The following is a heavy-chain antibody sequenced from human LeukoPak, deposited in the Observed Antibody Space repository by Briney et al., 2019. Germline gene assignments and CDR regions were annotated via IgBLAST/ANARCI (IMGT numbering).Heavy chain of an antibody. CDR1: GGSFSGYY. V-gene: IGHV4-34*01. D-gene: IGHD3-22*01. CDR2: INHSGST. CDR3: ARPMGRRGYYYDSSSYAFDI. J-gene: IGHJ3*02. Sequence: SETLSLTCAVYGGSFSGYYWSWIRQPPGKGLEWIGEINHSGSTNYNPSLKSRVTISVDTSKSQFSLKLSSVTAADTAVYYCARPMGRRGYYYDSSSYAFDIWGQGTMVTVSS.